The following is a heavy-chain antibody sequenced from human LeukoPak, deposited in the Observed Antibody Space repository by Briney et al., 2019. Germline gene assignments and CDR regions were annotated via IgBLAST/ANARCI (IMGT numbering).Heavy chain of an antibody. CDR3: AKDFRGPAAFLG. J-gene: IGHJ4*02. CDR1: GFTFSSYG. Sequence: PGGSLRLSCAASGFTFSSYGMHWVRQAPGKGLEWVAFIRYDGSNKYYADSVKGRFTISRDNSKNTLYPQMNSLRAEDTAVYYCAKDFRGPAAFLGWGQGTLVTVSS. V-gene: IGHV3-30*02. CDR2: IRYDGSNK. D-gene: IGHD2-2*01.